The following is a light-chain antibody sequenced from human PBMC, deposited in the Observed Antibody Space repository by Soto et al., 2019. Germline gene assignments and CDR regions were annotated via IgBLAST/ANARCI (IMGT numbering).Light chain of an antibody. CDR1: STDVGGYNY. Sequence: QSVLTQPRSVSGSPGQSVTISCTGTSTDVGGYNYVSWYQQHPGKVPKLMIYDVSKRPSGVPDRFSGSKSGNTASLTISGLQAEDEAGYYCCSYAGSDTLYVFGSGTKVTVL. CDR2: DVS. J-gene: IGLJ1*01. CDR3: CSYAGSDTLYV. V-gene: IGLV2-11*01.